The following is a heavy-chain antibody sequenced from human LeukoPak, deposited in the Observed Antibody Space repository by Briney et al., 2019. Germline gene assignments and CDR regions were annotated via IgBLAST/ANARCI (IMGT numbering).Heavy chain of an antibody. V-gene: IGHV3-15*01. D-gene: IGHD6-6*01. CDR3: TTYMAARPDNFGF. Sequence: GSLRLSCAASGFTFSNAWMSWVRQAPGKGLEWVGRIKSKTDGGTTDYAAPVKGRFTISRDDSKNTLYLQMNSLKTEDTAFYYCTTYMAARPDNFGFWGQGTLVTVSS. J-gene: IGHJ4*02. CDR2: IKSKTDGGTT. CDR1: GFTFSNAW.